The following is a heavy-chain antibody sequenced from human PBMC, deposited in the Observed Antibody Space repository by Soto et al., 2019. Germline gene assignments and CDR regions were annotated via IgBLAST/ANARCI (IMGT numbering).Heavy chain of an antibody. CDR1: GFSVTNNY. CDR2: IDIGGNT. V-gene: IGHV3-66*01. CDR3: ARGRGSTGYLGREHYLDY. J-gene: IGHJ4*02. Sequence: GGSLRLSCAASGFSVTNNYMNWVRQAPGKGLEWVSIIDIGGNTYYADSVKDRFTISRDNSRNTLYLHMDSLRAEDTAVYYCARGRGSTGYLGREHYLDYWGQGTLVTVSS. D-gene: IGHD2-2*01.